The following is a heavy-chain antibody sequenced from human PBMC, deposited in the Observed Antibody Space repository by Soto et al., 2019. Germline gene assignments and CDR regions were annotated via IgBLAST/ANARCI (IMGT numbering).Heavy chain of an antibody. CDR3: ARDYDILTGYNYFDY. Sequence: ASVEVSCKXSGYTFTGYYMHWVRQAPGQGLEWMGWINPNSGGTNYAQKFQGRVTMTRDTSISTAYMELSRLRSDDTAVYYCARDYDILTGYNYFDYWGQGTLVTVSS. CDR1: GYTFTGYY. J-gene: IGHJ4*02. V-gene: IGHV1-2*02. CDR2: INPNSGGT. D-gene: IGHD3-9*01.